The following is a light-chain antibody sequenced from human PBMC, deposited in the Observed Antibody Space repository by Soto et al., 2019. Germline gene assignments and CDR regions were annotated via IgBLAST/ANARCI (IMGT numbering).Light chain of an antibody. Sequence: DNQMTQSPSTLSASVGDRVTITCRASQSISRWLAWYQQKLGKAPRLLIHDASSLQSGVPSRFSGSGSGTEFTLTITSLQLEDFASYSCRQHQSYWSFGQGTKVDIK. V-gene: IGKV1-5*01. CDR1: QSISRW. CDR3: RQHQSYWS. CDR2: DAS. J-gene: IGKJ1*01.